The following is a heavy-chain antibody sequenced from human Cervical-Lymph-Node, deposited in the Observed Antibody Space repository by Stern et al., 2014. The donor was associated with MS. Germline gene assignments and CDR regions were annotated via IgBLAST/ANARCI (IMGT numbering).Heavy chain of an antibody. J-gene: IGHJ4*02. V-gene: IGHV3-30*04. CDR1: GFTFSSYA. CDR2: ISYDGSNK. Sequence: QVQLVQSGGGVVQPGRSLRLSCAASGFTFSSYAMHWVRQAPGKGLEWVAVISYDGSNKYSADSVKGRFTISRDNSKNTLYLQMNSLRAEDTAVYYCARDFVEMATIFTLGYFDYWGQGTLVTVSS. CDR3: ARDFVEMATIFTLGYFDY. D-gene: IGHD5-24*01.